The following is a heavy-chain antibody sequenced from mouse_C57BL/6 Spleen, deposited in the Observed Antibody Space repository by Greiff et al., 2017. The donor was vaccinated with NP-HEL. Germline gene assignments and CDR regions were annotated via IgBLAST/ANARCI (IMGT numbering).Heavy chain of an antibody. CDR1: GYTFTDYE. Sequence: VQLQQSGAELVRPGASVTLSCKASGYTFTDYEMHWVKQTPVHGLEWIGAIDPETGGTAYNQKFKGKAILTADKSSSTAYMELRSLTSEDSAVYDCTGSEYCDYDGIAYWGQGTLVTVSA. J-gene: IGHJ3*01. V-gene: IGHV1-15*01. D-gene: IGHD2-4*01. CDR2: IDPETGGT. CDR3: TGSEYCDYDGIAY.